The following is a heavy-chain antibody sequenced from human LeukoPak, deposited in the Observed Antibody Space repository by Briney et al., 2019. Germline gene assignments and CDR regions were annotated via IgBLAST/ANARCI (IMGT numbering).Heavy chain of an antibody. D-gene: IGHD5-24*01. V-gene: IGHV3-30*03. CDR1: GFTFSSYG. Sequence: GGSLRLSCAASGFTFSSYGMHWVRQAPGKGLEWVAVISYDGSNKYYAGSVKGRFTISRDNSKNTLYLQMNSLRAEDTAVYYCARRDGYRGMDVWGQGTTVTVPS. CDR2: ISYDGSNK. CDR3: ARRDGYRGMDV. J-gene: IGHJ6*02.